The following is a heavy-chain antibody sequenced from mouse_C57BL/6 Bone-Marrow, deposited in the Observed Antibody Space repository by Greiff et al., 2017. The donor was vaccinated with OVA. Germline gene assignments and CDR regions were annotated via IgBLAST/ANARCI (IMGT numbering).Heavy chain of an antibody. CDR2: IDPEDGDT. CDR3: TPGATSDY. D-gene: IGHD3-1*01. J-gene: IGHJ2*01. CDR1: GFNIKDYY. Sequence: VQLKQSGAELVRPGASVKLSCTASGFNIKDYYMYWVQQRPEQGLEWIGRIDPEDGDTEYAPKFQGMATMSADTSSNTAYLQLSSLTSEDTAVYYRTPGATSDYWGQGTTLTVSS. V-gene: IGHV14-1*01.